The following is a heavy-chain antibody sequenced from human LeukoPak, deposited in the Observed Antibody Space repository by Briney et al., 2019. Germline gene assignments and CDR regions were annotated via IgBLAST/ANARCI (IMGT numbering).Heavy chain of an antibody. Sequence: PSETLSLTCTVSGGSISSSSYYWGWIRQPPGKGLQWIGTKWIGNSFYGGNTYYNPSLKSRVTISVDTSKNQFSLKLSSVTAADTAVYYCARRSPLLYYGRGYFDYWGQGTLVTVSS. CDR3: ARRSPLLYYGRGYFDY. CDR1: GGSISSSSYY. J-gene: IGHJ4*02. V-gene: IGHV4-39*07. CDR2: SFYGGNT. D-gene: IGHD3-16*01.